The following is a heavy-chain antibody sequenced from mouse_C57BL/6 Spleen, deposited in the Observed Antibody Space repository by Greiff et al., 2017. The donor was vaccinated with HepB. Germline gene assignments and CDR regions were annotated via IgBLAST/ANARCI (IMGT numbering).Heavy chain of an antibody. J-gene: IGHJ4*01. Sequence: EVQGVESGGGLVKPGGSLKLSCAASGFTFSSYAMSWVRQTPAKRLEWVATISDGGSYTYYPDNVKGRFTISRDNAKNNLYLQMSHLKSEDTAMYYCARKNYYLLAMDYWGQGTSVTVSS. V-gene: IGHV5-4*01. CDR2: ISDGGSYT. D-gene: IGHD1-1*01. CDR3: ARKNYYLLAMDY. CDR1: GFTFSSYA.